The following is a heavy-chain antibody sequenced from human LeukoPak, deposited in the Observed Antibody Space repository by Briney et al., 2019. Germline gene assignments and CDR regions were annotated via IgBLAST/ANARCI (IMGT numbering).Heavy chain of an antibody. CDR2: ISAYNGNT. D-gene: IGHD3-3*01. CDR1: GYSFTSYG. J-gene: IGHJ4*02. CDR3: ARGQYYDFWSGYLFSDY. Sequence: GESLKISCKGSGYSFTSYGISWVRQAPGQGLEWMGWISAYNGNTNYAQKLQGRVTMTTDTSTSTAYMELRSLRSDDTAVYYCARGQYYDFWSGYLFSDYWGQGTLVTVSS. V-gene: IGHV1-18*01.